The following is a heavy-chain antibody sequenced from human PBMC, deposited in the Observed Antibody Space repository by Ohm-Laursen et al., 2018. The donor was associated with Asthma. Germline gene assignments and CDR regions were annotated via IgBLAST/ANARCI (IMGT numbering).Heavy chain of an antibody. CDR2: ISAYNGNT. J-gene: IGHJ4*02. D-gene: IGHD3-10*01. Sequence: ASVKVSCKASGYTFTSYGISWVRQAPGQGLEWMGWISAYNGNTNYAQKLQGRVTMTTDTSTSTAYMELRSLRSDDTAVYYCARGPSFIKQRIYQTMDYWGQGTLVTVSS. CDR1: GYTFTSYG. V-gene: IGHV1-18*01. CDR3: ARGPSFIKQRIYQTMDY.